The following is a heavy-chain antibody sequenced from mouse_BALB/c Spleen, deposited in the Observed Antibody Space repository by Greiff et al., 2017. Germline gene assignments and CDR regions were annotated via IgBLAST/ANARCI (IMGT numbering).Heavy chain of an antibody. D-gene: IGHD1-1*01. Sequence: VQLQQSGAELVRPGVSVKISCKGSGYTFTDYAMHWVKQSHAKSLEWIGVISTYYGDASYNQKFKGKATMTVDKSSSTAYMELTRLTSEDTAVYYCNAGYGSSWYFDVWGAGTTVTVSS. CDR1: GYTFTDYA. J-gene: IGHJ1*01. CDR3: NAGYGSSWYFDV. CDR2: ISTYYGDA. V-gene: IGHV1-67*01.